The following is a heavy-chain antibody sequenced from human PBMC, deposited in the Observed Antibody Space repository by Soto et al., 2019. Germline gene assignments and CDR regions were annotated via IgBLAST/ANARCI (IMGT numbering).Heavy chain of an antibody. CDR2: INAGNGNT. Sequence: QVQLVQSGAEVKKPGASVKVSCKASGYTFTSYAMHWVRQAPGQRLEWMGWINAGNGNTKYSQKFQGRVTITRDTSASTAYMELSSLRSEDTAVCYCARSIVVVTSFDYWGQGTLVTVSS. D-gene: IGHD3-22*01. V-gene: IGHV1-3*01. CDR1: GYTFTSYA. CDR3: ARSIVVVTSFDY. J-gene: IGHJ4*02.